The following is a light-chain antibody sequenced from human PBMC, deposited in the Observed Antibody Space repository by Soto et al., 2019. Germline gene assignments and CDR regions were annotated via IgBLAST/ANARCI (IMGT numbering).Light chain of an antibody. J-gene: IGKJ1*01. CDR2: GAS. CDR3: QQYDSSPWT. CDR1: QSVSSSF. V-gene: IGKV3-20*01. Sequence: ESVLTQSPGTLSLSPGERATLSCRASQSVSSSFLDWYQLKPGKAPRLLIYGASSRATGIPDRFSGSGSGTDFTLTISRLEPEDLEVYYCQQYDSSPWTFGQGTKVEIK.